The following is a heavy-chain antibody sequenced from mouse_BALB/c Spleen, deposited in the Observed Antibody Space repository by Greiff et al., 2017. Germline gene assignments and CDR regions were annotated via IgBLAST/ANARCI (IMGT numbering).Heavy chain of an antibody. J-gene: IGHJ3*01. V-gene: IGHV7-1*02. CDR2: SRNKANDYTT. Sequence: DVMLVESGGGLVQPGGSLRLSCATSGFTFSDFYMEWVRQPPGKRLEWIAASRNKANDYTTEYSASVKGRFIVSRDTSQSILYLQMNALRAEDTAIYYCARGLLYVRRPAWFAYWGQGTLVTVSA. CDR3: ARGLLYVRRPAWFAY. D-gene: IGHD2-14*01. CDR1: GFTFSDFY.